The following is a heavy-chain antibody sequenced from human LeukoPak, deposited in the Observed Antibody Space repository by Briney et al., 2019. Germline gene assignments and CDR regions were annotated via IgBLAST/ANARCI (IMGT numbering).Heavy chain of an antibody. CDR3: ARVYGYGSGKGYFDY. V-gene: IGHV3-74*01. CDR1: GFTFSSYW. D-gene: IGHD3-10*01. CDR2: INSDGSST. J-gene: IGHJ4*02. Sequence: PGGSLRLSCAASGFTFSSYWMHWVRQAPGKGLVWVSRINSDGSSTSYADSVKGRFTISRDNAKNTLYLQMNSLRAEDTAVYYCARVYGYGSGKGYFDYWGQGTLVTVSS.